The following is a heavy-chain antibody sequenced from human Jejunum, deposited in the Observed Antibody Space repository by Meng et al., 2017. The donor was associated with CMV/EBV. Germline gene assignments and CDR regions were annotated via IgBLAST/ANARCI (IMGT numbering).Heavy chain of an antibody. J-gene: IGHJ3*02. CDR1: FTTYG. CDR2: INAYNGNP. D-gene: IGHD2-21*01. Sequence: FTTYGVNWVRQAPGQGLEWVGWINAYNGNPNYAQNLQDRVTMTTDTSTNTASMELRSLRSDDTAMYYCAVTYCGDDCYFNDAFDIWGQGTMVTVSS. CDR3: AVTYCGDDCYFNDAFDI. V-gene: IGHV1-18*01.